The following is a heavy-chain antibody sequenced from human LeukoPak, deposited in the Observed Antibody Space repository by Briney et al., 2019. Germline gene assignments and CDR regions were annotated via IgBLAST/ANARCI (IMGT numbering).Heavy chain of an antibody. Sequence: GGSLRLSCAASGFSFSGYSMTWVRQAPGKGLEWVSSISSTSSYIYYADSVKGRFTISRDNAKNSVYLQMNSLRAEDTALYYCARVHYYDSSGYYGYWGQGTLVTVSS. V-gene: IGHV3-21*01. CDR1: GFSFSGYS. D-gene: IGHD3-22*01. CDR3: ARVHYYDSSGYYGY. J-gene: IGHJ4*02. CDR2: ISSTSSYI.